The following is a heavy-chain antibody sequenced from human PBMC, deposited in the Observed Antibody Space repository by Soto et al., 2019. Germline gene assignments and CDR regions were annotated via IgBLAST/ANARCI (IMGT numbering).Heavy chain of an antibody. CDR3: ARRDVAGYYYYGMDV. V-gene: IGHV4-39*01. CDR1: GGSISSSSYY. J-gene: IGHJ6*02. Sequence: LETLSLTCTVSGGSISSSSYYWGWIRQPPGKGLEWIGSIYYSGSTYYNPSLKSRVTISVDTSKNQFSLKLSSVTAADTAVYYCARRDVAGYYYYGMDVWGQGTTVTVSS. D-gene: IGHD6-19*01. CDR2: IYYSGST.